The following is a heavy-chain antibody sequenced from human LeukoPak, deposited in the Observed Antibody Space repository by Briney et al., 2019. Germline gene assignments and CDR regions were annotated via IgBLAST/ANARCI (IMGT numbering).Heavy chain of an antibody. D-gene: IGHD3-3*01. Sequence: PSETLSLTCTVSGGSISSYYWSWIRQPPGKRLEWIGHIYYSGSTNYNPTLKSRVTISVDTSKNQFSLKLSSVTAADTAVYYCASRSSIWSGYQDTLYYFDSWGQGTLVTVSS. CDR1: GGSISSYY. CDR2: IYYSGST. CDR3: ASRSSIWSGYQDTLYYFDS. J-gene: IGHJ4*02. V-gene: IGHV4-59*01.